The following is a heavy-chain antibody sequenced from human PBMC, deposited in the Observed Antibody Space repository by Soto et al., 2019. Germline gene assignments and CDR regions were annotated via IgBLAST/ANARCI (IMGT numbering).Heavy chain of an antibody. J-gene: IGHJ5*02. CDR2: INPSGGST. V-gene: IGHV1-46*01. CDR1: GYTFINYY. CDR3: SRGLITAAGTSLSS. D-gene: IGHD6-13*01. Sequence: QVQLVQSGAEVKEPGASVKVSCKASGYTFINYYLHWVRQAPGQGLEWMGIINPSGGSTTYAKRFHGIVTMTRDTPTSTVYMELSSLRSEDTAVYFCSRGLITAAGTSLSSWGQGTLVTVSS.